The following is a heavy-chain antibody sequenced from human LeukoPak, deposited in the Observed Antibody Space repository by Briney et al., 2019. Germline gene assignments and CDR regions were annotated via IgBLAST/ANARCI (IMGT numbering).Heavy chain of an antibody. V-gene: IGHV4-34*01. CDR1: GGSFSGYY. CDR3: AKEWDHSSSWPYFFDS. CDR2: INHSGST. J-gene: IGHJ4*02. Sequence: SETLSLTCAVYGGSFSGYYWSWIRQPPGKGLEWIGEINHSGSTNYNPSLKSRVTISVDTSKNQFSLKLSSVTAADTAVYYCAKEWDHSSSWPYFFDSWGQGTLVTVSS. D-gene: IGHD6-13*01.